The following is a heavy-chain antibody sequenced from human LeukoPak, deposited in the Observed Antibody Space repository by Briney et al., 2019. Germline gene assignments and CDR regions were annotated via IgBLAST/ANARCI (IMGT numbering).Heavy chain of an antibody. D-gene: IGHD6-19*01. CDR2: IYSGGST. V-gene: IGHV3-66*02. CDR3: ARVIEAGTVDY. J-gene: IGHJ4*02. Sequence: PGGSLRLSCAASGFTVSSNCMSWVRQAPGKGLEWVSVIYSGGSTYYADSVKGRFTISRDNSKNTLYLQMNSLRAEDTAVYYCARVIEAGTVDYWGQGTLVTVSS. CDR1: GFTVSSNC.